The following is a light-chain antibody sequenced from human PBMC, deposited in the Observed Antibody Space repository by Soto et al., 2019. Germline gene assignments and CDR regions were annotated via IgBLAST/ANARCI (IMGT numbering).Light chain of an antibody. V-gene: IGKV3-11*01. CDR3: QQRSNWPPGLT. CDR2: DAS. CDR1: QSVSSY. J-gene: IGKJ4*01. Sequence: EIVLTQSPATLSLSPGERATLSCRASQSVSSYLAWYQQKPGQAPRLLIYDASNRATGIPARFSGSGSGTDFPLTISSLEPEGFAVYYCQQRSNWPPGLTFGGGTKVEIK.